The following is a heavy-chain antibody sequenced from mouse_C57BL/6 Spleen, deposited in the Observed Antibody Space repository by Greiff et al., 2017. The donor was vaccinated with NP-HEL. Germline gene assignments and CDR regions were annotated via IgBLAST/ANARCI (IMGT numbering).Heavy chain of an antibody. D-gene: IGHD1-1*01. CDR1: GFTFSSYA. CDR3: ARSPYYYGSSPVYFDY. CDR2: ISDGGSYT. J-gene: IGHJ2*01. V-gene: IGHV5-4*03. Sequence: EVMLVESGGGLVKPGGSLKLSCAASGFTFSSYAMSWVRQTPEKRLEWVATISDGGSYTYYPDNVKGRFTISRDNAKNNLYLQMSHLKSEDTAMYYCARSPYYYGSSPVYFDYWGQGTTLTVSS.